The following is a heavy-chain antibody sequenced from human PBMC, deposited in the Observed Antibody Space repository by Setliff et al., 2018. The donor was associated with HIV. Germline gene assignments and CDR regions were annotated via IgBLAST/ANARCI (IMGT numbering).Heavy chain of an antibody. CDR3: AREIRGIPDTSPPYYYFYMDV. V-gene: IGHV3-21*01. Sequence: GGSLRLSCAASGFTFSTYSFNWVRQPPGKGLEWVSSLDSNNRNIYYRDSVKGLFTISRDNAKNALYLHMNDLRDEDTAVYNCAREIRGIPDTSPPYYYFYMDVWGKGTTVTVSS. J-gene: IGHJ6*03. CDR2: LDSNNRNI. D-gene: IGHD1-26*01. CDR1: GFTFSTYS.